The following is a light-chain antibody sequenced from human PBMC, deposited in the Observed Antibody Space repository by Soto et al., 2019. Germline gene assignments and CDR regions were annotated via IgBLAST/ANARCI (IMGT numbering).Light chain of an antibody. CDR3: QQYKNWPQT. Sequence: EIVMTQSPATLSVSPGERATLSCRASQSVSSNLAWYQQKPGQAPRLLIYGASTRATGIPARFSGSGSGTEFTLTISSLQSKDFAVYYCQQYKNWPQTFGQGTKVEIK. J-gene: IGKJ1*01. V-gene: IGKV3-15*01. CDR2: GAS. CDR1: QSVSSN.